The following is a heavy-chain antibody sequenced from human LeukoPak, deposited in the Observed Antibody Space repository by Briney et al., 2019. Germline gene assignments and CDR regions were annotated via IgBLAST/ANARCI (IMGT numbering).Heavy chain of an antibody. J-gene: IGHJ4*02. D-gene: IGHD5-18*01. CDR3: ARVGTRGYSYGYPFDY. CDR2: IIPIFGTA. Sequence: EASVKVSCKASGGTVSSYAISWVRQAPGQGLEWVGGIIPIFGTANYAQKFQGRVTITTDESTSTAYMELSSLRSEDTAVYYCARVGTRGYSYGYPFDYWGQGTLVTVSS. V-gene: IGHV1-69*05. CDR1: GGTVSSYA.